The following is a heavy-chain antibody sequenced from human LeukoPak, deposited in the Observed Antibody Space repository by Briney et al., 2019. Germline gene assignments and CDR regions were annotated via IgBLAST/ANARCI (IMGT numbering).Heavy chain of an antibody. Sequence: GASVKVSCKASGYTFTGYYMHWVRQAPGQGLEWMGWINPNSGGTNYAQKFQGRVTMTRDTSISTAYMELSSLRSEDTAVYYCARGLHDYGDYVDYWGQGTLVTVSS. CDR1: GYTFTGYY. V-gene: IGHV1-2*02. J-gene: IGHJ4*02. CDR3: ARGLHDYGDYVDY. D-gene: IGHD4-17*01. CDR2: INPNSGGT.